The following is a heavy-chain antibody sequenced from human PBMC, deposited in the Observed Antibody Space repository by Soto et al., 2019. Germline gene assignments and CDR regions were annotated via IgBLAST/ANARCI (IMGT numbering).Heavy chain of an antibody. J-gene: IGHJ6*02. CDR2: FYYSGIT. CDR1: GGSIGSGPYS. D-gene: IGHD2-2*01. Sequence: SSETLSLTCTVSGGSIGSGPYSWGWIRQPPGKGLEWIGTFYYSGITYYNPSLESRVTISVDTSKNQFSLKVSSVTAADTAVYYCARLGGYCTITSCYGYYGMDVWGQGTTVTVSS. V-gene: IGHV4-39*01. CDR3: ARLGGYCTITSCYGYYGMDV.